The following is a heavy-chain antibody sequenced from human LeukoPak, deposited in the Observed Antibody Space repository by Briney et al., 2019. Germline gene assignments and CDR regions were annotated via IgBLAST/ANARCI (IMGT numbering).Heavy chain of an antibody. CDR1: GFTFSSYS. D-gene: IGHD6-19*01. Sequence: PGGSLRLSCAASGFTFSSYSMNWVRQAPGKGLEWVSSISSSSYIYYADSVKGRFTISRDNAKNSLYLQMNSLRAEDTALYYCAKDINIALEFAFDIWGQGTMVTVSS. J-gene: IGHJ3*02. CDR3: AKDINIALEFAFDI. CDR2: ISSSSYI. V-gene: IGHV3-21*04.